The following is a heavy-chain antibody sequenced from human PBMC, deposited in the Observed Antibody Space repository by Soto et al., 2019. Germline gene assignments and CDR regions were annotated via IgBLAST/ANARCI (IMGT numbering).Heavy chain of an antibody. V-gene: IGHV3-7*01. CDR1: GFTFSSYW. D-gene: IGHD1-26*01. CDR2: IKQDGSDK. CDR3: ARLNTMGFDY. Sequence: EVQLVESGGGLVQPGGSLTLSCAASGFTFSSYWMSWVRQAPGKGLEWVANIKQDGSDKYYVDSVKGRFTMSRDNAENSLYLQMNTLRAEDTAVYYCARLNTMGFDYWGQGTLVTVSS. J-gene: IGHJ4*02.